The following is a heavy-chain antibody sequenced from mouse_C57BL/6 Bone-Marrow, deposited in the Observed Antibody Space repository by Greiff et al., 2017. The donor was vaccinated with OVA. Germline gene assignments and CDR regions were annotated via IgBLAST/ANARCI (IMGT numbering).Heavy chain of an antibody. J-gene: IGHJ2*01. CDR1: GYTFTSYW. CDR3: AIYYGNDDY. Sequence: VQLQQPGAELVKPGASVKLSCKASGYTFTSYWMQWEKQRPGQGLEWIGEIDPSDSYTNYNQKFKGKATLTVDTSSSTAYMQLSSLTSEDSAVYYCAIYYGNDDYWGKGTTLTVSS. V-gene: IGHV1-50*01. CDR2: IDPSDSYT. D-gene: IGHD2-2*01.